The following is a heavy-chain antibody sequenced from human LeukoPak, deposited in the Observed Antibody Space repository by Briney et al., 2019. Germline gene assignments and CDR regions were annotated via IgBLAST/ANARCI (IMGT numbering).Heavy chain of an antibody. J-gene: IGHJ4*02. CDR3: ATNYDFWSGYYTAYSLRPYYFDY. CDR1: GFTFSSYG. Sequence: GGSLRLSCAASGFTFSSYGMHWVRQAPGKGLEWVAAISYDGSNKYYADSVKGRFTISRDNSKNTLYLQMNSLRAEDTAVYYCATNYDFWSGYYTAYSLRPYYFDYWGQGTLVTVSS. V-gene: IGHV3-30*03. D-gene: IGHD3-3*01. CDR2: ISYDGSNK.